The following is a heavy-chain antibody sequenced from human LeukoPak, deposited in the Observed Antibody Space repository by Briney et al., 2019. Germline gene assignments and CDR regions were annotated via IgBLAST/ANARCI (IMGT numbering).Heavy chain of an antibody. CDR1: GYTLTELS. V-gene: IGHV1-24*01. CDR3: ATRSSGWYEDFQH. CDR2: FDPEDGET. D-gene: IGHD6-19*01. Sequence: GASVKVSRKVSGYTLTELSMHWVRQAPGKGLEWMGGFDPEDGETIYAQKFQGRVTMTEDTSTDTAYMELSSLRSEDTAVYYCATRSSGWYEDFQHWGQGTLVTVSS. J-gene: IGHJ1*01.